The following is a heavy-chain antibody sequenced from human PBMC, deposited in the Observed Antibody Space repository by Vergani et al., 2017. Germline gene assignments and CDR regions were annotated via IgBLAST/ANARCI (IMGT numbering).Heavy chain of an antibody. D-gene: IGHD3-10*01. CDR2: ISWNSGSI. CDR3: ARLVLPGTDAFDI. V-gene: IGHV3-9*01. Sequence: EVQLVESGGGLVQPGRSLRLSCAASGFTFDDYAMHWVRQAPGKGLEWVSGISWNSGSIGYADSVKGRFTISRDNAKNSLYLQMNSLRAEDTALYYCARLVLPGTDAFDIWGQGTMVTVSS. J-gene: IGHJ3*02. CDR1: GFTFDDYA.